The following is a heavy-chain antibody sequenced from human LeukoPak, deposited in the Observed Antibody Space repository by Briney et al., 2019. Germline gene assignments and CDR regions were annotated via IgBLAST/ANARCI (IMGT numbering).Heavy chain of an antibody. Sequence: SSETLSLTCTVSGYSISSGYYWGWIRQPPGKGLEWIGSIYHSGGTYYNPSLKSRVTISVDTSKNQFSLKLSSVTAADTAVYYCARHGVVVTAIPLTVFDYWGQGTLVTVSS. D-gene: IGHD2-21*02. CDR1: GYSISSGYY. J-gene: IGHJ4*02. CDR3: ARHGVVVTAIPLTVFDY. CDR2: IYHSGGT. V-gene: IGHV4-38-2*02.